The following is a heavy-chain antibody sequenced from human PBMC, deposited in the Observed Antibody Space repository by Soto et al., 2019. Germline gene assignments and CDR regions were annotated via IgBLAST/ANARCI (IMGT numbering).Heavy chain of an antibody. CDR1: GGSFSGYY. CDR2: INHSGST. CDR3: ARGRYSSGYYPTNFDY. J-gene: IGHJ4*02. Sequence: PSETLSLTCAVYGGSFSGYYWSWIRQPPGKGLEWIGEINHSGSTNYNPSLKSRVTISVDTSKNQFSLKLSSVTAADTAVYYCARGRYSSGYYPTNFDYWGQGTLVTVSS. V-gene: IGHV4-34*01. D-gene: IGHD3-22*01.